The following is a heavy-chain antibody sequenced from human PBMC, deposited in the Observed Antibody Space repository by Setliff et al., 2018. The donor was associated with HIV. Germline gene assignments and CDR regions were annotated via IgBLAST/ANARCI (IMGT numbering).Heavy chain of an antibody. D-gene: IGHD2-21*02. CDR1: GGTFSSYA. Sequence: SVKVSCKASGGTFSSYAISWVRQAPGQGLEWMGGIIPILGIANYAQKFQGRVTITADGSTSTAYMELSSLRSEDTAVYYCARARHIVVVTAIPDAFDIWGQGTMVTVSS. CDR3: ARARHIVVVTAIPDAFDI. CDR2: IIPILGIA. J-gene: IGHJ3*02. V-gene: IGHV1-69*10.